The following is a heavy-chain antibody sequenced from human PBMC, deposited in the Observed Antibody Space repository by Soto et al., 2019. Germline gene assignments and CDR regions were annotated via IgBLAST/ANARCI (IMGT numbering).Heavy chain of an antibody. CDR2: IYHSGRP. CDR3: GSVPSY. Sequence: SETLSLTCAVSGGSISSGGYSWSWIRQPPGKGLEWIGYIYHSGRPYYNPSLKSRVTISVDRSKNQFSLRLSSVIAADTAVYYGGSVPSYWGQGTLVTVSS. V-gene: IGHV4-30-2*01. J-gene: IGHJ1*01. CDR1: GGSISSGGYS. D-gene: IGHD3-10*02.